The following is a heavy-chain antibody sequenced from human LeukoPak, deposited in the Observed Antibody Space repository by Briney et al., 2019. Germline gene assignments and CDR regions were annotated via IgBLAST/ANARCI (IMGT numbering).Heavy chain of an antibody. D-gene: IGHD6-13*01. J-gene: IGHJ5*02. V-gene: IGHV3-23*01. Sequence: GGSLRLSCAASGFTFSSYAMSWVRQAPGKGLEWVSAISGSGGSTYYADSVKGRFTISRDNSKNTLYLQMNSLRAEDTAVYYCAKDSEAYSSSHCFDPWGQGTLVTVSS. CDR2: ISGSGGST. CDR1: GFTFSSYA. CDR3: AKDSEAYSSSHCFDP.